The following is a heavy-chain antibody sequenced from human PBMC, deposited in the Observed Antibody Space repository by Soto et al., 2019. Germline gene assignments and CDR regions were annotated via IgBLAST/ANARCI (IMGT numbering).Heavy chain of an antibody. V-gene: IGHV4-30-4*01. D-gene: IGHD3-10*01. Sequence: SETLSLTCTVSGGSISSGDYYWSWIRQPPGKGLEWIGYIYYSGSTYYNPSLKSRVTISVDASKNQFSLKLSSVTAADTAVYYCARWGQRILAAMVRGAHYYYYGMDVWGQGTTVTVSS. CDR3: ARWGQRILAAMVRGAHYYYYGMDV. J-gene: IGHJ6*02. CDR1: GGSISSGDYY. CDR2: IYYSGST.